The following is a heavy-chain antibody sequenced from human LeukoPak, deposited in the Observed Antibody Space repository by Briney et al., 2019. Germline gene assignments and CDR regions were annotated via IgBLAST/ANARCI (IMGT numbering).Heavy chain of an antibody. CDR1: GLTFSTYW. CDR3: ASGFLDDFWSGHF. CDR2: IKEDGSAK. V-gene: IGHV3-7*01. J-gene: IGHJ4*02. Sequence: GGSLRLSCAASGLTFSTYWMSWVRQAPGKGMEWVANIKEDGSAKYYVCSVKGRFTISRDNAKKSLYLQMNTLRAEDTAVYFCASGFLDDFWSGHFWGQGTLVTVSS. D-gene: IGHD3-3*01.